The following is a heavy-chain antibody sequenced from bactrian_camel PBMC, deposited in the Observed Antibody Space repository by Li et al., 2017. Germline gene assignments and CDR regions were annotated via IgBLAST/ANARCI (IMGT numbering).Heavy chain of an antibody. Sequence: DVQLVESGGGSVQAGGSLRLSCAVRAYMYSNYCMGWFRQPPGMEREAVATVSDTGRSTYYADSAKGRFTISKDKAADTVYLQMSSLKPEDTAKYSCKTNCMPLGAYWFLSDSGYWGLGTQVTVS. CDR1: AYMYSNYC. J-gene: IGHJ6*01. D-gene: IGHD1*01. CDR2: VSDTGRST. CDR3: KTNCMPLGAYWFLSDSGY. V-gene: IGHV3S59*01.